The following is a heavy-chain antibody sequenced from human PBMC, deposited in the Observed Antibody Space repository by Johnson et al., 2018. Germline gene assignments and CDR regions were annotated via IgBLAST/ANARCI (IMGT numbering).Heavy chain of an antibody. Sequence: VQLVQSGGGLVQPGGSLRLSCAASGFTFSSYAMSWVRQAPGKGLEWVARISPDGSDIIYADSVKGRFTISRNNAKNALYLQMNSLRPEATAVYYCVKGSTFAAISGVYFQHWGQGTLVTVSA. D-gene: IGHD1-26*01. CDR2: ISPDGSDI. CDR1: GFTFSSYA. J-gene: IGHJ1*01. CDR3: VKGSTFAAISGVYFQH. V-gene: IGHV3-23*04.